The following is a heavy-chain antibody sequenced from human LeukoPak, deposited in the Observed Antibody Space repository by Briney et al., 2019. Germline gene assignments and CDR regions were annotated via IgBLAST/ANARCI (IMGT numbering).Heavy chain of an antibody. V-gene: IGHV1-2*06. D-gene: IGHD3-10*01. Sequence: ASVKVSRKASGYTFTGYYMHWVRQAPGQGLEWMGRINPNSGGTNYAQKFQGRVTMARDTSISTAYMELSRLRSDDTAVYYCARPPKGLLWFGELITPDTDNWFDPWGQGTLVTVSS. J-gene: IGHJ5*02. CDR2: INPNSGGT. CDR3: ARPPKGLLWFGELITPDTDNWFDP. CDR1: GYTFTGYY.